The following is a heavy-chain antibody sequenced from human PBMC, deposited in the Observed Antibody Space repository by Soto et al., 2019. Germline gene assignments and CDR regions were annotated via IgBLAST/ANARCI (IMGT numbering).Heavy chain of an antibody. V-gene: IGHV4-39*01. CDR3: ARGYCSGGSCYGAFDI. CDR2: IYYSGST. D-gene: IGHD2-15*01. J-gene: IGHJ3*02. Sequence: QLQLQESGPGLVKPSETLSLTCTVSGGSISSSSYYWGWIRQPPGKGLEWIGSIYYSGSTYYNTSLKSRVTISVGASKNQFSLKLSSVTAADTTVYYCARGYCSGGSCYGAFDIWGQGTMVTVSS. CDR1: GGSISSSSYY.